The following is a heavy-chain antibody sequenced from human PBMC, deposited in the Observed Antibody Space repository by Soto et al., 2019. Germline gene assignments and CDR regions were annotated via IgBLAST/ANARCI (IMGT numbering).Heavy chain of an antibody. V-gene: IGHV1-3*01. CDR1: GYSFLKYA. CDR2: VNPSNGNT. Sequence: ASVKVSCKTSGYSFLKYAIHWVRQAPGQGLEWMGWVNPSNGNTKYSENFQVRLSLTRDASANTAYMELSSLRSEDTAVYYCARRLSVLDVWGQGTVVTV. J-gene: IGHJ3*01. CDR3: ARRLSVLDV.